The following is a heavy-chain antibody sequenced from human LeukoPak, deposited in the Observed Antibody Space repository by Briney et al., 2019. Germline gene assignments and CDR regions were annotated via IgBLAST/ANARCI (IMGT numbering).Heavy chain of an antibody. J-gene: IGHJ5*02. CDR3: ARNGYSYLLSP. CDR1: GFTFTSYG. V-gene: IGHV1-18*01. Sequence: ASLKLSCKASGFTFTSYGMSWVRQAPGQGLEWMALISAYRGNTNYAQKLQGRVTITTDTSTSTAYMELRSLRSDDTAVYYCARNGYSYLLSPWGEGTLVTVSS. CDR2: ISAYRGNT. D-gene: IGHD5-18*01.